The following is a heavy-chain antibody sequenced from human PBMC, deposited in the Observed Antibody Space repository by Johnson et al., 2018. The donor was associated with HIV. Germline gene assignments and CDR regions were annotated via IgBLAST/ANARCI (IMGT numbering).Heavy chain of an antibody. V-gene: IGHV3-15*01. D-gene: IGHD1-26*01. Sequence: VQLVESGGGLVKPGESLRLSCAASGFSFSNAWMNWVRQAPGKGLEWVGRIKSKTDGGTTDYAAPVKGRFTLSRDESKNTLFLQMNSLKTEDTALYYCTAHYRNAFDIWGQGTMVTVSS. CDR1: GFSFSNAW. CDR3: TAHYRNAFDI. J-gene: IGHJ3*02. CDR2: IKSKTDGGTT.